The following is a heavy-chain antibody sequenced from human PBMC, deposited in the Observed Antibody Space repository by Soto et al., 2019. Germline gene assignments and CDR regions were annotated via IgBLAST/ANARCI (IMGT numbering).Heavy chain of an antibody. J-gene: IGHJ5*02. D-gene: IGHD1-1*01. Sequence: QVQLVESGGGVVQPGRSLRLSCAASGFTFSSYGMHWVRQAPGKGLEWVAVISYDGSNKYYADSVKGRFTISRDNSKNTLYLKMNVLRAEDTAVYYCAKDGAWNDAFYEFDPWGQGTLVTVSS. CDR1: GFTFSSYG. CDR2: ISYDGSNK. V-gene: IGHV3-30*18. CDR3: AKDGAWNDAFYEFDP.